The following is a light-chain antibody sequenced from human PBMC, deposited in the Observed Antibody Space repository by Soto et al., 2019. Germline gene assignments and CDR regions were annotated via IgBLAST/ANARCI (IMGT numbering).Light chain of an antibody. Sequence: VLTQPAPLSGAPGQSVTLSCPGTRSDVVGYNYVSWYQQHPGKAPKFMIYDVSNRPSGVSNRFSGSKSGNTASLTISGLQAEDEADYYCCSYTTSNTRQIVFGTGTKVTVL. CDR2: DVS. CDR1: RSDVVGYNY. V-gene: IGLV2-14*01. J-gene: IGLJ1*01. CDR3: CSYTTSNTRQIV.